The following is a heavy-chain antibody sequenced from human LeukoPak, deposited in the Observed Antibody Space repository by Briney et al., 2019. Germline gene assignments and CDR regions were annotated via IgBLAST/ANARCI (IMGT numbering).Heavy chain of an antibody. J-gene: IGHJ4*02. CDR2: KSGSGGST. V-gene: IGHV3-23*01. CDR1: GFTFISSA. Sequence: GGSLRLSSAAPGFTFISSAMTWVRRAPGRGLEWTPGKSGSGGSTSYADSVKGRFTITRDNSKNTLLLQMNSLRAEDTAVDYCAKRVATSSISYYFDYWGQGTLVTVSS. D-gene: IGHD2-2*01. CDR3: AKRVATSSISYYFDY.